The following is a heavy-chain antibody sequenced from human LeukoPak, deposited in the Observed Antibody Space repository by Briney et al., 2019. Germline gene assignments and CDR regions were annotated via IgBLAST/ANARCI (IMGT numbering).Heavy chain of an antibody. CDR1: SDSISGHS. CDR3: AKERRHFYRESTGFYPTGFYVDN. Sequence: PSETLSLTCTVSSDSISGHSWNWIRQPAGKGLEWIGRMDTGGNTNFIPSLKSRLTMSADTSKNQLSLKLTSVTAADTAVYYCAKERRHFYRESTGFYPTGFYVDNWGRGILVTVSS. CDR2: MDTGGNT. V-gene: IGHV4-4*07. D-gene: IGHD3-9*01. J-gene: IGHJ4*02.